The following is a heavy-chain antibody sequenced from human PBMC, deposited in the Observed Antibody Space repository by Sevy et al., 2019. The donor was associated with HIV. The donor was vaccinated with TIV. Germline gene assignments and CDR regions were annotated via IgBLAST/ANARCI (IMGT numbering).Heavy chain of an antibody. CDR3: ARDNNFWSGYYTGRGSAFDI. Sequence: GGSLRLSCAASGFTFSSYGMHWVRQAPGKGLEWVAVIWYDGSNKYYADSVKGRFTISRDNSKSTLYLKMNSLRAEDTAVYYWARDNNFWSGYYTGRGSAFDIWGQGTMVTVSS. J-gene: IGHJ3*02. V-gene: IGHV3-33*01. D-gene: IGHD3-3*01. CDR1: GFTFSSYG. CDR2: IWYDGSNK.